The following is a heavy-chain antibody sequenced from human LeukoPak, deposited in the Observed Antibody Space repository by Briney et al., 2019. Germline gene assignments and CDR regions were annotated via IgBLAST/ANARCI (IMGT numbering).Heavy chain of an antibody. CDR3: ARGGVLRFLEHLDY. CDR2: ISAYNGNT. Sequence: GASVKVSCKASGYTFTSYGISWVRPAAGQGLEWMGWISAYNGNTTYAQKFQGRVTMTRDTSTSTVYVELSSLRSEDTAVYYCARGGVLRFLEHLDYWGQGTLVTVSS. CDR1: GYTFTSYG. J-gene: IGHJ4*02. D-gene: IGHD3-3*01. V-gene: IGHV1-18*01.